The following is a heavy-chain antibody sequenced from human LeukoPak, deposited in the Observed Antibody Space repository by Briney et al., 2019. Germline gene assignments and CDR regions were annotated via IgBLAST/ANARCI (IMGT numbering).Heavy chain of an antibody. V-gene: IGHV3-15*07. CDR2: IRSNSDGGTI. Sequence: GSLRRSCATSGLTFSNAWMNWVRQAPGKGLEWVGRIRSNSDGGTIDYAAPVKGRFTLSRDDSKTTLYLQMNSLQTEDTAVYYCATDFYDSTWGQGTLVTVSS. D-gene: IGHD3-22*01. CDR1: GLTFSNAW. J-gene: IGHJ5*02. CDR3: ATDFYDST.